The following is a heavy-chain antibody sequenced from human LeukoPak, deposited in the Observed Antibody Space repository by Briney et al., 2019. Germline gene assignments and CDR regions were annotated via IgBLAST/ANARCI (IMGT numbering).Heavy chain of an antibody. CDR2: IYHSGST. CDR1: GYSISSGYY. CDR3: ARHQRPLLYYFDY. Sequence: SETLSLTCAVSGYSISSGYYWGWIRQPPGKGLEWIRSIYHSGSTYYNPSLKSRVTISVDTSKNQFSLKLSSVTAADTAVYYCARHQRPLLYYFDYWGQGTLVTVSS. D-gene: IGHD2-8*02. J-gene: IGHJ4*02. V-gene: IGHV4-38-2*01.